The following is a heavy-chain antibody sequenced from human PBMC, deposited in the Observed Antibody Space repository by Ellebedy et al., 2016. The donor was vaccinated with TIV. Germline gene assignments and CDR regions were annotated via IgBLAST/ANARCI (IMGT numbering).Heavy chain of an antibody. D-gene: IGHD3-10*01. J-gene: IGHJ4*02. CDR1: GTSFSSSNW. V-gene: IGHV4-4*02. CDR3: ARVRRESLWFAESQYFFDY. Sequence: MPSETLSLTCAVSGTSFSSSNWWTWVRQPPGKGLEWIGEIFHSGSTNYNPSLKSRVTISLFKSTNQFSLKLRSVTAADTAVYYCARVRRESLWFAESQYFFDYWGQGTLVTVSS. CDR2: IFHSGST.